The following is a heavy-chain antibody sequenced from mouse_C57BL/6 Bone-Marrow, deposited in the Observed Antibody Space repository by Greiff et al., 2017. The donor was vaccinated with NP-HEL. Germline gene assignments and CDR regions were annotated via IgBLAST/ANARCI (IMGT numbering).Heavy chain of an antibody. CDR2: IDPSDSYT. CDR3: ARIYYYGSYWYFDV. D-gene: IGHD1-1*01. V-gene: IGHV1-59*01. Sequence: QVHVKQPGAELVRPGTSVKLSCKASGYTFTSYWMHWVKQRPGQGLEWIGVIDPSDSYTNYNQKFKGKATLTVDTSSSTAYMQLSSLTSEDSAVYYCARIYYYGSYWYFDVWGTGTTVTVSS. J-gene: IGHJ1*03. CDR1: GYTFTSYW.